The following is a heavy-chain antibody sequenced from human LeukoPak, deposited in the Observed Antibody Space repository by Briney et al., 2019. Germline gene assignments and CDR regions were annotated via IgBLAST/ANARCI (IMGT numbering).Heavy chain of an antibody. J-gene: IGHJ4*02. D-gene: IGHD3-10*01. CDR2: INAGNGNT. CDR1: GYSFTSYA. Sequence: ASVKVSCKASGYSFTSYAMHWVRQAPGQRLEWMGWINAGNGNTKYSQKFQGRVTITRDTSASTAYMELSSLRSEDTAVYYCARNYYGSGSYYDFDHWGQGTLVTVS. V-gene: IGHV1-3*01. CDR3: ARNYYGSGSYYDFDH.